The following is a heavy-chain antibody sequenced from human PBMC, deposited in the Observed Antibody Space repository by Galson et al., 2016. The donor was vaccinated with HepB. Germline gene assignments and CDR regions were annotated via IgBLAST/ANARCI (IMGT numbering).Heavy chain of an antibody. CDR1: GFNFNTYS. CDR2: MTSSGSYT. Sequence: SLRLSCAASGFNFNTYSMNWVRQAPGKGLEWVSSMTSSGSYTYYADSVKGRFTISRDNAKNSLYLQMIRLRPGDTAVYYCARGPPPSYGMDVWGKGTTVTVSS. J-gene: IGHJ6*04. CDR3: ARGPPPSYGMDV. V-gene: IGHV3-21*01.